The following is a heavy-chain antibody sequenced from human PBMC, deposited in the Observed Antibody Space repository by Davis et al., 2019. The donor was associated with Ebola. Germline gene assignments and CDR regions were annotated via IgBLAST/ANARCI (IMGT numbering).Heavy chain of an antibody. CDR1: GFTFSDYY. D-gene: IGHD3-22*01. CDR3: ARGTNYYDSSGYGY. V-gene: IGHV3-11*04. J-gene: IGHJ4*02. CDR2: ISSSGSTI. Sequence: GESLKISCAASGFTFSDYYMSWIRQAPGKGLEWVSYISSSGSTIYYADSVKGRFTISRDNAKNSLYLQMNSLRGEDTAVYYCARGTNYYDSSGYGYWGQGTLVTVSS.